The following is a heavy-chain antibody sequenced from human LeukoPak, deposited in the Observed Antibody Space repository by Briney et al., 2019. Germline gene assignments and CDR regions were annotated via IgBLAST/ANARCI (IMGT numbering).Heavy chain of an antibody. CDR1: GYTFTSYY. D-gene: IGHD2-2*01. V-gene: IGHV1-2*02. Sequence: ASVKVSCKASGYTFTSYYMHWVRQAPGQGLEWMGWINPNSGGTNYAQKFQGRVTMTRDTSISTAYMELSRLRSDDTAVYYCARTEAGYCSSTSCFPFDYWGQGTLVTVSS. CDR3: ARTEAGYCSSTSCFPFDY. J-gene: IGHJ4*02. CDR2: INPNSGGT.